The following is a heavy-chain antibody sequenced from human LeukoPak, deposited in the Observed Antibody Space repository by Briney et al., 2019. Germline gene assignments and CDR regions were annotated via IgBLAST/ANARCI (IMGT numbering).Heavy chain of an antibody. V-gene: IGHV1-69*04. D-gene: IGHD6-6*01. CDR2: IIPILGIA. Sequence: SVKVSCKASGGTFSSYAISWVRQAPGQGLEWMGRIIPILGIANYAQKFQGRVTITADKSTSTAYMELSSLRPEDTAVYYCARSQQLAYYYYYGMDVWGQGTTVTVSS. CDR1: GGTFSSYA. CDR3: ARSQQLAYYYYYGMDV. J-gene: IGHJ6*02.